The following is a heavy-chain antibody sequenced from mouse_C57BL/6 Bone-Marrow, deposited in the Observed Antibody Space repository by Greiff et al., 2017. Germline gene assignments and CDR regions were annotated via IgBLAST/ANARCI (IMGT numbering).Heavy chain of an antibody. Sequence: QVQLQQSGAELVKPGASVKLSCKASGYTFTEYTIHWVKQRSGQGLEWIGWFYPGSGSIKYNEKFKDKATLTADKSSSTVYMELSRLTSEDSAVYFCARHEDKNYGNYHETYYAMDYWGQGTSVTVSS. CDR1: GYTFTEYT. V-gene: IGHV1-62-2*01. CDR2: FYPGSGSI. D-gene: IGHD2-1*01. CDR3: ARHEDKNYGNYHETYYAMDY. J-gene: IGHJ4*01.